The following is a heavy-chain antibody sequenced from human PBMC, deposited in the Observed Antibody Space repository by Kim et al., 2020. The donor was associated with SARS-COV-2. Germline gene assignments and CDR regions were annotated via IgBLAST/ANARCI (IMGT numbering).Heavy chain of an antibody. CDR3: ARVLCRGDHKFLDY. V-gene: IGHV3-33*05. CDR2: ISYDGHYK. J-gene: IGHJ4*01. Sequence: GGSLRLSCAASGFTFSTNGMHWVRQAPGQWLEWVSVISYDGHYKSYADSVRGRLIISRDNSPNTRYLQMHSLRAEDTALYYSARVLCRGDHKFLDY. CDR1: GFTFSTNG. D-gene: IGHD3-10*01.